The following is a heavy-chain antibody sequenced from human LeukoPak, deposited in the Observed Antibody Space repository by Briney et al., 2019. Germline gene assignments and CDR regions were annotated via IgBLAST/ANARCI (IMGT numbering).Heavy chain of an antibody. J-gene: IGHJ4*02. V-gene: IGHV3-23*01. CDR2: ISGSSDSI. CDR1: GFTLSSCA. Sequence: GGSLRLSCAASGFTLSSCAMSWVRQAPGKGLEWVSSISGSSDSIYYADSVKGRFTVSRANSENTLYLQMNSLRAEDTAVYYCAKGLVTGSLDYWGQGALVTVSS. CDR3: AKGLVTGSLDY. D-gene: IGHD3-10*01.